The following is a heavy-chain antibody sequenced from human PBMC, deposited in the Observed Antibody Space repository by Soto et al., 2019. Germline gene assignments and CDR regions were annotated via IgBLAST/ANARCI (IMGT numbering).Heavy chain of an antibody. CDR3: ARVPSPFDYYYAMDV. CDR2: IFSSGTT. CDR1: GDSISSGNKY. J-gene: IGHJ6*02. Sequence: QVQLRESGPGLVMPSQTLSLTCTVSGDSISSGNKYWSWIRQPPGKGLEWIGYIFSSGTTYYNPSLKSRLTMSLDTSENQFSLKLNSLTDADTAVYYCARVPSPFDYYYAMDVWGQGTTVPVSS. V-gene: IGHV4-30-4*01. D-gene: IGHD3-16*01.